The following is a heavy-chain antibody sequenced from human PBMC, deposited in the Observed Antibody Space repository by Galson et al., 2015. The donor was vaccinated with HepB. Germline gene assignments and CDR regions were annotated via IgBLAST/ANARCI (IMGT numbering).Heavy chain of an antibody. V-gene: IGHV1-24*01. CDR1: GYTLTELS. D-gene: IGHD2-15*01. Sequence: SVKVSCKVSGYTLTELSMHWMRQAPGRGLEWMGGFDSEEGLRIYAQKFQGRVTMTEDTSTDTAYMELSSLRSEDTAVYYCARAAPPTISGGSCPTSYYGMDVWGQGTTVTVSS. CDR3: ARAAPPTISGGSCPTSYYGMDV. CDR2: FDSEEGLR. J-gene: IGHJ6*02.